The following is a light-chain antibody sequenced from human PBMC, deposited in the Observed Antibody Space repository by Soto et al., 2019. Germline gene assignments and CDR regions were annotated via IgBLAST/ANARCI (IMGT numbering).Light chain of an antibody. J-gene: IGLJ3*02. CDR1: NSNLGAGYD. V-gene: IGLV1-40*01. CDR3: QAYDYSLTAFG. CDR2: GNR. Sequence: QSVLTQPPSVSGVPGQRVTISCTGNNSNLGAGYDVHWYQQLPGAAPKLVVFGNRNRPSGVPERFSGSKSGTSASLAITGLQAEDEADYYCQAYDYSLTAFGFGGGTKLPVL.